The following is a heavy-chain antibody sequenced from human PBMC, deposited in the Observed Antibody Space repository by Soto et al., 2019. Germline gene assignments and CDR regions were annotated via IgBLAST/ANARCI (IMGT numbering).Heavy chain of an antibody. Sequence: AETLSLTCAVYGGSFSGYYWSWIRQPPGKGLEWIGEINHSGSTNYNPSLKSRVTISVDTSKNQFSLKLSSVTAADTAVYYCARGESTTHVDTAMVMYYFDYWGQGTLVTVSS. CDR2: INHSGST. CDR1: GGSFSGYY. D-gene: IGHD5-18*01. J-gene: IGHJ4*02. V-gene: IGHV4-34*01. CDR3: ARGESTTHVDTAMVMYYFDY.